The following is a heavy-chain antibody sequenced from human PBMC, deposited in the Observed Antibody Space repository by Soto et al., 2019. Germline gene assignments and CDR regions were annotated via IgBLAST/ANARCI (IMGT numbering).Heavy chain of an antibody. CDR2: IIPIFDTT. V-gene: IGHV1-69*08. CDR3: ARSLLGDYYDSDGLDN. J-gene: IGHJ4*02. D-gene: IGHD3-22*01. CDR1: GGPYSKYS. Sequence: QVKLVQSGTEVKKPGSSVTVSCKASGGPYSKYSISWVRQAPGQGLEWVGRIIPIFDTTNYAQKFQGRATITADKSTSTVYMDLSSLKSEDTAVYYCARSLLGDYYDSDGLDNWGQGTLVTVSS.